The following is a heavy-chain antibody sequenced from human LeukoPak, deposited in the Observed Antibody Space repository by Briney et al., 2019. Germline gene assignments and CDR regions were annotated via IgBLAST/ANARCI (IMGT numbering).Heavy chain of an antibody. V-gene: IGHV3-48*03. J-gene: IGHJ6*02. Sequence: GGSLRLSCAASGFTFSSYETNWVRQAPGKGLEWVSYISSSGSTIYYADSVKGRFTISRDNAKNSLYLQMNSLRAEDTAVYYCAREAAYYYGSGSTPGTGMDVWGQGTTVTVSS. CDR2: ISSSGSTI. D-gene: IGHD3-10*01. CDR3: AREAAYYYGSGSTPGTGMDV. CDR1: GFTFSSYE.